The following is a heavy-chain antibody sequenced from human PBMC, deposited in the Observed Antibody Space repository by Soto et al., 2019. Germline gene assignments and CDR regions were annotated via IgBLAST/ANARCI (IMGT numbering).Heavy chain of an antibody. CDR1: GFSLSASGEG. Sequence: PTLVNPTQTPTLTCTVSGFSLSASGEGVGWIRQPPGKALEWLGVLYWHDNTRYTRYSTSLKNRLAITEDTSKNQVVLTLTNMDPVDTATYFCAHRYDFWTCYYLLSYFDYWDQVMLVTVSA. D-gene: IGHD3-3*01. CDR3: AHRYDFWTCYYLLSYFDY. V-gene: IGHV2-5*01. CDR2: LYWHDNT. J-gene: IGHJ4*02.